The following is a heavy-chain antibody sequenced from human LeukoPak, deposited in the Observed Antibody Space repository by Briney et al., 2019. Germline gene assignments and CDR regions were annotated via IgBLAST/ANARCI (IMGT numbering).Heavy chain of an antibody. D-gene: IGHD1-26*01. CDR1: GSSFTIYW. J-gene: IGHJ3*02. CDR3: ARPDGGSSYDAFDI. CDR2: IYPGDSDT. V-gene: IGHV5-51*01. Sequence: GESLNISCKGSGSSFTIYWISWVRQMPGKGLEWMGIIYPGDSDTRYRPSFQGQVTISADKSISTAYLQWSSLKASDTAMYYCARPDGGSSYDAFDIWGQGTMVTVSS.